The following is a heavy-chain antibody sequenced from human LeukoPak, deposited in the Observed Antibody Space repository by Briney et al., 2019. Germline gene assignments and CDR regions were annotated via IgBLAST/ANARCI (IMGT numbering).Heavy chain of an antibody. J-gene: IGHJ6*03. CDR3: ARAQYCSGGSCYSGYYYYYMDV. Sequence: PSETLPLTCTVSGGSISSYYWSWIRQPPGKGLEWIGYIYYSGSTNYNPSLKSRVTISVDTSKNQFSLKLSSVTAADTAVYYCARAQYCSGGSCYSGYYYYYMDVWGKGTPVTVSS. CDR1: GGSISSYY. CDR2: IYYSGST. V-gene: IGHV4-59*01. D-gene: IGHD2-15*01.